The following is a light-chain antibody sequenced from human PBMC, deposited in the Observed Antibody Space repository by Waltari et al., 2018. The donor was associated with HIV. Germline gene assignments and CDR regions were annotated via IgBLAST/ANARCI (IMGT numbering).Light chain of an antibody. Sequence: QSVLTQPPSVSGAPGQRVSISCTGNSSNLGAGFDAHWYQQLPGAAPRLLIYDNNNRPSGVPGRFSGSRSGTSASLAITGLQADDEADYYCQSFDSGLTAVVFGGGTKLTVL. J-gene: IGLJ2*01. CDR1: SSNLGAGFD. V-gene: IGLV1-40*01. CDR2: DNN. CDR3: QSFDSGLTAVV.